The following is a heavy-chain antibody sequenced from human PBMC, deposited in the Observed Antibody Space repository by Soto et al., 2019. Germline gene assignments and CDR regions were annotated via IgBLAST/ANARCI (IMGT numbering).Heavy chain of an antibody. Sequence: QVQLQQSGAGLLKPSETLSLTCAVYGESFSGYIWTWIRQTPGKGLQWIGQINNSGSAYYNPSLKSRVTISVHTSNSQFSLELSSVTAADTAVYYCARGLITGSHYSGGWYYFDSWGQGTQVTVSS. J-gene: IGHJ4*02. D-gene: IGHD6-19*01. V-gene: IGHV4-34*01. CDR2: INNSGSA. CDR1: GESFSGYI. CDR3: ARGLITGSHYSGGWYYFDS.